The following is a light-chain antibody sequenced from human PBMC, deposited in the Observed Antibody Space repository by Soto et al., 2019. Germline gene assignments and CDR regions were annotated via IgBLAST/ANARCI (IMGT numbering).Light chain of an antibody. CDR3: SSHTSGSTRV. V-gene: IGLV2-14*01. CDR1: SSDVGGYDY. J-gene: IGLJ1*01. Sequence: QSVLTQAASVSGSPGQSIAISCTGTSSDVGGYDYVSWYQQQPDKAPKLMIYEVTKRPSGVSNRFSGSKSGNTASLTISGLQAEDEADYYCSSHTSGSTRVFGPGTKVTVL. CDR2: EVT.